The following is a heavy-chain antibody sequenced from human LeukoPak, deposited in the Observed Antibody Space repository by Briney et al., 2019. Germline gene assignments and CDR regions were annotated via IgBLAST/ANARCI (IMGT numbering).Heavy chain of an antibody. J-gene: IGHJ4*02. CDR3: ARVRVATTYYFDY. Sequence: PGGSLRLSCAASGFTLSSNCMSWVRQAPGKGLEWVSVIYSGGSTFYADSVTGRFTISRDNSKNTLYLQMNSLRAEHTAVHYCARVRVATTYYFDYWGQGTLVTVSS. V-gene: IGHV3-66*02. CDR2: IYSGGST. CDR1: GFTLSSNC. D-gene: IGHD5-12*01.